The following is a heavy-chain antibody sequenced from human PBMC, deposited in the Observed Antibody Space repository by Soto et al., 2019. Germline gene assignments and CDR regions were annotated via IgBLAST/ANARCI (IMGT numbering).Heavy chain of an antibody. V-gene: IGHV1-69*08. CDR1: GGTFSSYT. D-gene: IGHD3-9*01. Sequence: QVQLVQSGAEVKKPGSSVKVSCKASGGTFSSYTISWVRQAPGQGLEWMGRIIPILGIANYAQKFQGRVTITADKCTSTAYMELSSLRSEDTAVYYCARDHYDMLTGYRYWYFDLWGRGTLVTVSS. CDR2: IIPILGIA. CDR3: ARDHYDMLTGYRYWYFDL. J-gene: IGHJ2*01.